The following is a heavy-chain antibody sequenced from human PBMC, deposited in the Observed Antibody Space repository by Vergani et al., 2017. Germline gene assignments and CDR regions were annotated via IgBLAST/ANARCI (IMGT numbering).Heavy chain of an antibody. CDR1: GFTFSRTT. J-gene: IGHJ6*02. CDR2: ISSSSGYI. D-gene: IGHD1/OR15-1a*01. Sequence: VQLVESGGGEVQPGRSLRLSCAGSGFTFSRTTLTWVRQAPGKGLEWVASISSSSGYIHYADAVRGRFTISRDNAKNSVYLQMSSLTVDDTGVYYCASRVNSSGGLDVWGQGATVTVSS. CDR3: ASRVNSSGGLDV. V-gene: IGHV3-21*06.